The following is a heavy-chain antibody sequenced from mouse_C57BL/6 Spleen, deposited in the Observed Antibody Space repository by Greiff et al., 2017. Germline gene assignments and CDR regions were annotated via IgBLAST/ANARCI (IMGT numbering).Heavy chain of an antibody. CDR1: GYTFTDHT. V-gene: IGHV1-78*01. Sequence: VKLQESDAELVKPGASVKISCKVSGYTFTDHTIHWMKQRPEQGLEWIGYIYPRDGSTKYNEKFKGKATLTADKSSSTAYMQLNSLTSEDSAVYFCARRGTYDGYYVGAMDYWGQGTSVTVSS. J-gene: IGHJ4*01. CDR3: ARRGTYDGYYVGAMDY. CDR2: IYPRDGST. D-gene: IGHD2-3*01.